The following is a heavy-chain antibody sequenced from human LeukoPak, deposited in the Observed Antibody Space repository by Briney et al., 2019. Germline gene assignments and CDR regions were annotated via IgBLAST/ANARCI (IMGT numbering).Heavy chain of an antibody. D-gene: IGHD1-7*01. Sequence: ASVKVSCKASGYTFTSYDINWVRQAPGQGLEWMGWIGTYNGHTNYAQKLQGRVTLTTDTSTSTAYMELRSLRSDGTAVYYCARMSNWKYQGFESWGQGTLVTVFS. CDR3: ARMSNWKYQGFES. CDR2: IGTYNGHT. V-gene: IGHV1-18*01. CDR1: GYTFTSYD. J-gene: IGHJ4*02.